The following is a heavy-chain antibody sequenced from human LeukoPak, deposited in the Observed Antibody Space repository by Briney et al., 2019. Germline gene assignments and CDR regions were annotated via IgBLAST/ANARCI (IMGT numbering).Heavy chain of an antibody. J-gene: IGHJ2*01. Sequence: PSETLSLTCTVSGGSISSSSYYWGWIRQPPGKGLEWIGSIYYSGSTYYNPSLKSRVTISVDTSKNQFSLKLSSVTAADTAVYYCARTSYSSGWTNWYFDLWGRGTLVTVSS. CDR1: GGSISSSSYY. D-gene: IGHD6-19*01. CDR3: ARTSYSSGWTNWYFDL. V-gene: IGHV4-39*01. CDR2: IYYSGST.